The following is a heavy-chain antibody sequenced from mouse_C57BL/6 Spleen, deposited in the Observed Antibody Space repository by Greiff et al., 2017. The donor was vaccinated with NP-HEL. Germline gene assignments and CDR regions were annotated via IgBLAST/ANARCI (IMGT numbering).Heavy chain of an antibody. CDR1: GYAFSSYW. CDR2: IYPGDGDT. CDR3: ASYGNYITGTPMDY. V-gene: IGHV1-80*01. J-gene: IGHJ4*01. Sequence: QVQLKQSGAELVKPGASVKISCKASGYAFSSYWMNWVKQRPGKGLEWIGQIYPGDGDTNYNGKFKGKATLTADKSSSTAYMQLSSLTSEDSAVYFCASYGNYITGTPMDYWGQGTSVTVSS. D-gene: IGHD2-1*01.